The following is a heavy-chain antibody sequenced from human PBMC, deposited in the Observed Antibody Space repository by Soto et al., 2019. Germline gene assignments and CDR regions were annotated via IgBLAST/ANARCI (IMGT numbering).Heavy chain of an antibody. J-gene: IGHJ4*02. CDR2: IIPIFGTA. V-gene: IGHV1-69*13. Sequence: SVNVSCKASGGTFSSYSISWVRQAPGQGLEWMGGIIPIFGTANYAQKFQGRVTITADESTSTAYMELSSLRSEDTAVYYCARDHGSGSYLDYWGQGTLVTVSS. CDR1: GGTFSSYS. D-gene: IGHD1-26*01. CDR3: ARDHGSGSYLDY.